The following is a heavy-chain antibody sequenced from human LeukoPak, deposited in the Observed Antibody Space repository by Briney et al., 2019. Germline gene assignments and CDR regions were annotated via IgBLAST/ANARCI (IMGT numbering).Heavy chain of an antibody. V-gene: IGHV3-53*01. CDR2: IYRGGAT. D-gene: IGHD1-7*01. Sequence: GGSLRLSCAASGFTVSSNYMSWVRQAPGKGLEWVSVIYRGGATYYKDSVKGRFTISRDNSKNTLYLQMNSLRAEDTAVYYCANSRENYRQLNYWGQGTLVTVSS. J-gene: IGHJ4*02. CDR1: GFTVSSNY. CDR3: ANSRENYRQLNY.